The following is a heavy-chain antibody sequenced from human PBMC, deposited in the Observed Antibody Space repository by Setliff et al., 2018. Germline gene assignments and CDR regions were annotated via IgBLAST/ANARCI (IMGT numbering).Heavy chain of an antibody. CDR2: ILSSGSM. CDR1: GASISSGSNY. D-gene: IGHD2-15*01. V-gene: IGHV4-61*09. CDR3: ARARYCSGGRCYWTWLDS. J-gene: IGHJ5*01. Sequence: NPSETLSLTCSVSGASISSGSNYWSWIRQPAGKGVEWIGHILSSGSMNYSPSLKGRVTMSVDTSNNQLSLKLTSVTAADTAVYYCARARYCSGGRCYWTWLDSWAQGTLVTVS.